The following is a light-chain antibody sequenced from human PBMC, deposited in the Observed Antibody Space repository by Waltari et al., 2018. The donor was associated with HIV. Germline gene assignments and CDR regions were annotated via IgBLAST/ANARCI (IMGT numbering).Light chain of an antibody. V-gene: IGLV2-14*01. CDR2: EFT. Sequence: QSALTQPASVSASPGQSITISCTGSSLDIGASKYISWYQQHPGKAPRLIIYEFTKRPSSDSNRFSGSKSANTASLTIFGLQTEDEADYYCSSFVTSTLELTFGGGTKLTVL. CDR3: SSFVTSTLELT. J-gene: IGLJ2*01. CDR1: SLDIGASKY.